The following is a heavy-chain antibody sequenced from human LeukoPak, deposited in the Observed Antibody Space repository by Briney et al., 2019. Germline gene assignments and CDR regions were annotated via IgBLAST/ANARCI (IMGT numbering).Heavy chain of an antibody. CDR3: ARYCSGGTCKLGYYYYGMDV. CDR2: IWYDGSIK. J-gene: IGHJ6*02. D-gene: IGHD2-15*01. V-gene: IGHV3-33*08. CDR1: GFTVSSNY. Sequence: SGGSLRLSCAASGFTVSSNYMSWVRQAPGKGLEWVAVIWYDGSIKYYADSVKGRFSISRDNSKNTLYLQMNSLRAEDTAVYYCARYCSGGTCKLGYYYYGMDVWGQGTTVTVSS.